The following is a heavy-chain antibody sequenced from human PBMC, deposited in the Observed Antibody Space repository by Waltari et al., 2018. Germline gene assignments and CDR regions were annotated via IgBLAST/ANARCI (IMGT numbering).Heavy chain of an antibody. J-gene: IGHJ6*02. D-gene: IGHD5-18*01. CDR2: IYYSGST. Sequence: QLQLQESGPGLVKPSETLSLTCTVSGGSISSSSYYWGWFRPPPGKGLEWIGSIYYSGSTYYNPSLKSRVTISVDTSKNQFSLKLSSVTAADTAVYYCARHMDTAMDYGMDVWGQGTTVTVSS. CDR1: GGSISSSSYY. CDR3: ARHMDTAMDYGMDV. V-gene: IGHV4-39*07.